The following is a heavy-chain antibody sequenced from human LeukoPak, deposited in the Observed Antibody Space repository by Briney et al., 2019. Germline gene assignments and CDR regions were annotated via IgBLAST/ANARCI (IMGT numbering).Heavy chain of an antibody. CDR1: GFSLSTSGVG. CDR2: VYWNDEK. CDR3: AHTHYGYYPDY. Sequence: PGPTLVKPTQTLTLTCTFSGFSLSTSGVGVGWIRQPPGKALEWLALVYWNDEKRYSPSLMSGLTITKDTSNNQVILTMTNMGPADTATYYCAHTHYGYYPDYWGQGTLVTVSS. J-gene: IGHJ4*02. D-gene: IGHD3-10*01. V-gene: IGHV2-5*01.